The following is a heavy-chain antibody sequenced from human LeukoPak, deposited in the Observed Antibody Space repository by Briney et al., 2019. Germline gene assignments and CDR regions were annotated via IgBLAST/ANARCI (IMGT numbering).Heavy chain of an antibody. Sequence: GGSLRLSCAASGFTFSSYAMNWVRQAPGKGLEWVSAISGSGGSTYYADSVKGRFTISRDNSKNTLYLQMNSLRAEDTAAYYCAKDESYGSGSYYMGLFDYWGQGTLVTVSS. D-gene: IGHD3-10*01. CDR3: AKDESYGSGSYYMGLFDY. CDR1: GFTFSSYA. CDR2: ISGSGGST. J-gene: IGHJ4*02. V-gene: IGHV3-23*01.